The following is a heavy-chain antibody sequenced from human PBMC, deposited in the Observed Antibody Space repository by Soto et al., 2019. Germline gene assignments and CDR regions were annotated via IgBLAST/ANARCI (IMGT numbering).Heavy chain of an antibody. J-gene: IGHJ4*02. CDR2: ISGSGGST. Sequence: GGSLRLSCAASGFTFSSYAMSWVRQAPGKGPEWVSAISGSGGSTYYADSVKGRFTISRDDSKNTLYLQMNSLKTEDTAVYYCIGTYSGSSMRFDYWGQGTLVTVSS. CDR3: IGTYSGSSMRFDY. D-gene: IGHD5-12*01. CDR1: GFTFSSYA. V-gene: IGHV3-23*01.